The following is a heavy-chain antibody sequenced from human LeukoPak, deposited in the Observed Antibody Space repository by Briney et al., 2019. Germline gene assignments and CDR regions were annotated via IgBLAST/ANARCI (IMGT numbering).Heavy chain of an antibody. Sequence: ASVKVSCKASGYTFTSYYMHWVRQAPGQGLEWMGIINPSGGSTSYAQKFQGRVTMTRDTSTSTVYMELSSLRSEDTAVYYCARDVHAITMVRGVTPDPWGQGTLVTVSS. V-gene: IGHV1-46*01. J-gene: IGHJ5*02. CDR3: ARDVHAITMVRGVTPDP. CDR1: GYTFTSYY. D-gene: IGHD3-10*01. CDR2: INPSGGST.